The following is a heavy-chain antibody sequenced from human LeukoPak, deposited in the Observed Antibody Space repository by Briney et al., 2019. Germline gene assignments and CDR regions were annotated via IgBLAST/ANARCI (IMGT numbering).Heavy chain of an antibody. V-gene: IGHV3-30*02. J-gene: IGHJ4*02. CDR1: GFTFSSYG. D-gene: IGHD1-26*01. Sequence: GGSLRLSCAASGFTFSSYGMHWVRQAPGKGLEWVAFIRYDGSNKYYAGSVKGRFTISRDNSKNTLYLQMNSLRAEDTAVYYCAKDLRWGFDYWGQGTLVTVSS. CDR3: AKDLRWGFDY. CDR2: IRYDGSNK.